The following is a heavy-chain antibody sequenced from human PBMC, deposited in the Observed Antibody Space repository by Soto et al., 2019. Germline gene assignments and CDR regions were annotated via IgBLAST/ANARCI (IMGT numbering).Heavy chain of an antibody. CDR2: IYWDDDR. CDR1: GFSLTTTGVG. D-gene: IGHD3-16*02. CDR3: AHIIITYGGVIGDDVFDF. Sequence: QITLKESGPTLVRPTQTLTLTCTFSGFSLTTTGVGVGWIRQPPGEALDWLAVIYWDDDRRYSPSLRSRLTITKDTSKNQVVLTMTNMDPVDTATYYCAHIIITYGGVIGDDVFDFWGQGTLVTVSS. V-gene: IGHV2-5*02. J-gene: IGHJ3*01.